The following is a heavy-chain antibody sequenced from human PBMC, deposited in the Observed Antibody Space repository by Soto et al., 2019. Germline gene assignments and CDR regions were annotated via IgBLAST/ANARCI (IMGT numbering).Heavy chain of an antibody. V-gene: IGHV3-7*03. D-gene: IGHD4-17*01. CDR3: AKIRGDYTVFDY. CDR2: IKQDGSVK. CDR1: GFTFSNYW. Sequence: GGSLRLSCAPSGFTFSNYWMSWVRQAPGQGLEWVASIKQDGSVKHYVDSVKGRFTISRDNAKKSLHLQMNSLRAEDTAVYYCAKIRGDYTVFDYWGQGARVTVSS. J-gene: IGHJ4*02.